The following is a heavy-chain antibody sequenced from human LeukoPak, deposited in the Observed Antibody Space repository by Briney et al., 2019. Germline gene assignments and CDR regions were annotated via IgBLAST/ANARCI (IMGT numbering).Heavy chain of an antibody. CDR1: GYTFTGYY. J-gene: IGHJ4*02. CDR2: INPNSGGT. V-gene: IGHV1-2*02. D-gene: IGHD5-18*01. Sequence: GASVKVSCKASGYTFTGYYMHWVRQAPGQGLEWMGWINPNSGGTNCAQKFQGRVTMTRDTSISTAYMELSRLRSDDTAVYYCARARHVDTAMVSFDYWGQGTLVTVSS. CDR3: ARARHVDTAMVSFDY.